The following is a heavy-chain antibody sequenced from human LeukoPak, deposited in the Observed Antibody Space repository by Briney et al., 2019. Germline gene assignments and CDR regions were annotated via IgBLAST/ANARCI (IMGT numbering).Heavy chain of an antibody. J-gene: IGHJ4*02. Sequence: SETLSLTCTVSGGSISSSGFFWGWIRQPPGKGLEWIGIISYSGSTYYNPSLKSRATISVDTSKNHFSLKLTSVTAADTAVYYCARGGDGSGSYYPFWGQGTLVTVSS. CDR3: ARGGDGSGSYYPF. V-gene: IGHV4-39*02. CDR1: GGSISSSGFF. CDR2: ISYSGST. D-gene: IGHD3-10*01.